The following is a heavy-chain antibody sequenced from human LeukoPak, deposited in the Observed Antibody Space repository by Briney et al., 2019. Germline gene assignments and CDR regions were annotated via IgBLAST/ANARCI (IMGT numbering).Heavy chain of an antibody. CDR2: IYTSGST. V-gene: IGHV4-4*07. CDR1: GGSISSYY. J-gene: IGHJ4*02. D-gene: IGHD2-15*01. Sequence: SETLSLTCTVSGGSISSYYWSWIRQPAGKGLEWIGRIYTSGSTNYNPSLKSRVTMSVATSKNQFSLKLSSVTAADTAVYYCARGAPGYCSGGSCYTPFFDYWGQGTLVTVSS. CDR3: ARGAPGYCSGGSCYTPFFDY.